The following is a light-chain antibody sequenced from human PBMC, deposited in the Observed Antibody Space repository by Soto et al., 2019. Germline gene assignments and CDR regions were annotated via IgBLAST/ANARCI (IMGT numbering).Light chain of an antibody. J-gene: IGKJ5*01. Sequence: IVSTQSPGTLSLSPGERDTLCCSVSHSVSSSYLARYRQKPGQAPRLLIYAASNRATGIPARFSGSGSGTDFTLTISSLEPEDFAVYYCQQRNNWPPGITFGQGTRLEIK. V-gene: IGKV3-11*01. CDR1: HSVSSSY. CDR3: QQRNNWPPGIT. CDR2: AAS.